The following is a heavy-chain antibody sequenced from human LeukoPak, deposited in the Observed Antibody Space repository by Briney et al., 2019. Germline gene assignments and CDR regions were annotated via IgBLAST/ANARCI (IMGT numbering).Heavy chain of an antibody. J-gene: IGHJ5*02. Sequence: SETLSLTCGVYGGSLSGYYWSWIRQPPGKGLEWIGEINHSGRTNYNPSLKSRVTISLDTSKNQFSLKLSSVTAADTAVYYCTRNNWFDPWGQGTLSPSPQ. V-gene: IGHV4-34*01. CDR2: INHSGRT. CDR1: GGSLSGYY. CDR3: TRNNWFDP.